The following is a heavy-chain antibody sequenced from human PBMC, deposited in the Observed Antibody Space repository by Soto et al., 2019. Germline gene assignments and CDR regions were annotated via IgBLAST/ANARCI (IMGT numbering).Heavy chain of an antibody. CDR3: ARDPYYYDPLGVRSGFDY. CDR2: IYHSGST. Sequence: PSETLSLTCAVSGVSISSSNWWSWVRQPPGKGLEWIGEIYHSGSTNYNPSLKSRVTISVDKSKNQFSLKLSSVTAADTAVYYCARDPYYYDPLGVRSGFDYWGQGTLVTVSS. D-gene: IGHD3-22*01. V-gene: IGHV4-4*02. J-gene: IGHJ4*02. CDR1: GVSISSSNW.